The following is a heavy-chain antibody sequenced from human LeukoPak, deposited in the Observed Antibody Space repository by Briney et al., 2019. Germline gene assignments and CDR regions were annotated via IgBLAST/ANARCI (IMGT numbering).Heavy chain of an antibody. J-gene: IGHJ4*02. D-gene: IGHD1-26*01. Sequence: ASVKVSCKASGYTFSGYYMHWVRQAPGQGLESMGWINSNSGARNYAPNFQGRVTFSGDNAISTAYMELSNLRSDDTATYFCARGRGGATTGFDHWGQGTLVTVAS. CDR1: GYTFSGYY. CDR2: INSNSGAR. CDR3: ARGRGGATTGFDH. V-gene: IGHV1-2*02.